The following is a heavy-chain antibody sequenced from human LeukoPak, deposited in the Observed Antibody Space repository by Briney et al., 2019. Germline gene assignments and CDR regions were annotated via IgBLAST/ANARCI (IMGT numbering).Heavy chain of an antibody. CDR2: IDPSDSYT. J-gene: IGHJ5*02. CDR1: GYSFTSYW. CDR3: ARHGYYYGSGSSWFDP. D-gene: IGHD3-10*01. Sequence: GASPKISCKGSGYSFTSYWISWVRQMSGKGLEWMGRIDPSDSYTNYSPSFQGHVTISADKSISTAYLQWSSLKASDTAMYYCARHGYYYGSGSSWFDPWGQGTLVTGSS. V-gene: IGHV5-10-1*01.